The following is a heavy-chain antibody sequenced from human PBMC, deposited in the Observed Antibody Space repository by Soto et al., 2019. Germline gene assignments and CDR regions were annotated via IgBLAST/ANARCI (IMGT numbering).Heavy chain of an antibody. CDR3: ARDEERYCSGGSCYRLFYGMDV. Sequence: QVQLVQSGAEVKKPGSSVKVSCKASGGTFSSYTISWVRQAPGQGLEWMGRIIPILGIANYAQKFQGRVTITADKSTSTAYMELSSLRSEDTAVYYCARDEERYCSGGSCYRLFYGMDVW. V-gene: IGHV1-69*08. D-gene: IGHD2-15*01. CDR1: GGTFSSYT. J-gene: IGHJ6*01. CDR2: IIPILGIA.